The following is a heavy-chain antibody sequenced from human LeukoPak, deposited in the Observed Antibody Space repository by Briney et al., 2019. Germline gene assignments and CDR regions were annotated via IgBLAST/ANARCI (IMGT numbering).Heavy chain of an antibody. J-gene: IGHJ4*02. Sequence: ASVKVSCKASGYTFTGYYMHWVRQAPGQGLEWMGWINPNSGGTNYAQKFQGRVTMTRDTSISTAYMELSRLRSDDTAVYYCARPIVGATWDNFDYWGQGTLVTVSS. D-gene: IGHD1-26*01. CDR3: ARPIVGATWDNFDY. CDR2: INPNSGGT. V-gene: IGHV1-2*02. CDR1: GYTFTGYY.